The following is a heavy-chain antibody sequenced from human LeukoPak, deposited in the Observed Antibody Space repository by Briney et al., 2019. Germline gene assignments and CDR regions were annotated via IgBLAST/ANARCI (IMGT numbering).Heavy chain of an antibody. D-gene: IGHD6-13*01. CDR1: GGTFSSYA. V-gene: IGHV1-69*05. Sequence: SVKVSCKASGGTFSSYAISWVRQAPGQGLEWMGGIIPIFGTANYAQKFQGRVTITRDTSASTAYMELSSLRSEDTAVYYCARARSSSSWTIGNWFDPWGQGTLVTVSS. CDR2: IIPIFGTA. CDR3: ARARSSSSWTIGNWFDP. J-gene: IGHJ5*02.